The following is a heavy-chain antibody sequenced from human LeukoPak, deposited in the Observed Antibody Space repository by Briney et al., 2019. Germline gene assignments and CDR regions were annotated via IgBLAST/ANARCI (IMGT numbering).Heavy chain of an antibody. CDR3: ARVKTWIQLWLLDY. Sequence: SVKVSCKACVYTFTGYYMHWVGLAPGQAIEWMGWINPNSGCTNYAQKVQRRVTMTRDTSISTAYMELSRLRSDDTAVYYCARVKTWIQLWLLDYWGQGTLVTVPS. CDR1: VYTFTGYY. D-gene: IGHD5-18*01. V-gene: IGHV1-2*02. J-gene: IGHJ4*02. CDR2: INPNSGCT.